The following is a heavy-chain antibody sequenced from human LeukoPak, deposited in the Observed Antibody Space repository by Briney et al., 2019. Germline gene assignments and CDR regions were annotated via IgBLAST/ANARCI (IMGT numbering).Heavy chain of an antibody. Sequence: PGRSLRLSCAASGFTFSSYGMHWVRQAPGKGLEWVAVIWYDGSNKYYADSVKGRFTISRDNSKNTLYLQMNSLRAEDTAVYYCARDPDSSSSGGYFDYWGQGTLVTVSS. CDR3: ARDPDSSSSGGYFDY. CDR1: GFTFSSYG. D-gene: IGHD6-6*01. CDR2: IWYDGSNK. J-gene: IGHJ4*02. V-gene: IGHV3-33*01.